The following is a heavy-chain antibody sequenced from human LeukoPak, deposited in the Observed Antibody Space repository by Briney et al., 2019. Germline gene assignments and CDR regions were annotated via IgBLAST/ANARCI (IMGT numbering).Heavy chain of an antibody. CDR1: GFTFSNYW. J-gene: IGHJ4*02. D-gene: IGHD6-19*01. Sequence: GGSLRLSCAASGFTFSNYWMNWVRQAPGKGLEWVANIKQVGSEKNYVDSVKGRFTISRDNAKKSMYLQMRRLRDEDTAVYCCASGRGWLIDHWGQGTLVTVSS. CDR3: ASGRGWLIDH. CDR2: IKQVGSEK. V-gene: IGHV3-7*05.